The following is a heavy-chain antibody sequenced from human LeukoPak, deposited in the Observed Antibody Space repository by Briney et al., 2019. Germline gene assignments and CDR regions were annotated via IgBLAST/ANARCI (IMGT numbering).Heavy chain of an antibody. Sequence: PSETLSLTCAVSGGSISSNNWWWSWVRQLPGKGLEWIGEIYHSGSTNYNPSLKSRVTISVDKTKNQFSLKLSSVTAADTAVYYCARGPNYPSPSPFDYWGQGTLVTVSS. V-gene: IGHV4-4*02. CDR2: IYHSGST. D-gene: IGHD5-24*01. J-gene: IGHJ4*02. CDR1: GGSISSNNW. CDR3: ARGPNYPSPSPFDY.